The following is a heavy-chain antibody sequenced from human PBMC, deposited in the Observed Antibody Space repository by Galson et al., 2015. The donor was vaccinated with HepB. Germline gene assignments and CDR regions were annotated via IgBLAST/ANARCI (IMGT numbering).Heavy chain of an antibody. CDR1: GYTLTELS. Sequence: SVKVSCKVSGYTLTELSMHWVRQAPGKGLEWMGGFDPEDGETIYAQKFQGRVTMTEDTSTDTAYMELSSLRSEDAAVYYCATDSRETGTSSDYYYGMDVWGQGTTVTVSS. CDR3: ATDSRETGTSSDYYYGMDV. V-gene: IGHV1-24*01. D-gene: IGHD1-7*01. J-gene: IGHJ6*02. CDR2: FDPEDGET.